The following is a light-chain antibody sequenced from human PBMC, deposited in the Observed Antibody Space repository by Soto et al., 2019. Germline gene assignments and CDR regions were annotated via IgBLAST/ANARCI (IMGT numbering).Light chain of an antibody. CDR3: QQYNNHWT. V-gene: IGKV3-15*01. CDR2: GAS. J-gene: IGKJ1*01. Sequence: EIVMTQSPATLSVSPGERATLSCRASQSVSSNLAWYQQKPGQAPRLLIYGASTRATGIPARFSGSGSGTEFTLTISSLQSEDFAVYCCQQYNNHWTFGQGTKVEIQ. CDR1: QSVSSN.